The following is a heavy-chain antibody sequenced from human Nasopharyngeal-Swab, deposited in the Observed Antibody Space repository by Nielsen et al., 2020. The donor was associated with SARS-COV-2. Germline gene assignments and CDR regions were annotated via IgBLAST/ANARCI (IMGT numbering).Heavy chain of an antibody. CDR1: GFNFTSYP. CDR3: SKVLTGANIYYSLDV. D-gene: IGHD3-9*01. J-gene: IGHJ6*02. Sequence: GESLKISCAASGFNFTSYPMSWVRQAPGKGLEWVSGVSGSGNPYYADSVKGRFTLSRDNSKNTLSLQMNGLRAEDTAVYYCSKVLTGANIYYSLDVWGQGTTVTVSS. CDR2: VSGSGNP. V-gene: IGHV3-23*01.